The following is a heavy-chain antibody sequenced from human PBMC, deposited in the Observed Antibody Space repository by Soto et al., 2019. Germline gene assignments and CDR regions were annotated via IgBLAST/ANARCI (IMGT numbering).Heavy chain of an antibody. V-gene: IGHV3-23*01. D-gene: IGHD3-16*02. CDR3: AKEGITFGGVIGHCDY. CDR1: GFTFSSYA. J-gene: IGHJ4*02. CDR2: ISGSGGST. Sequence: EVQLLESGGGLVQPGGSLRLSCAASGFTFSSYAMSWVRQAPGKGLEWVSAISGSGGSTYYADSVKGRFTISRDNXKXXMYLQMDSLRAEDTDVYYCAKEGITFGGVIGHCDYWGQGTLVTVSS.